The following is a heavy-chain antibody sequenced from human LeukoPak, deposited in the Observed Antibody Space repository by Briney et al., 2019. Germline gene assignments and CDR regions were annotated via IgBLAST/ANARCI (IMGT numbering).Heavy chain of an antibody. CDR2: LHYSGST. CDR1: GASMSDYY. J-gene: IGHJ3*01. D-gene: IGHD3-22*01. V-gene: IGHV4-59*08. Sequence: PSETLSLTCTVSGASMSDYYWSWIRQPPGKGLEWIAFLHYSGSTNGNPSLKSRVTTSLDTSKNQVFLELTSVTAADTAVYYCARHWDYDGSPHDAFDVWGQGTMVTVSS. CDR3: ARHWDYDGSPHDAFDV.